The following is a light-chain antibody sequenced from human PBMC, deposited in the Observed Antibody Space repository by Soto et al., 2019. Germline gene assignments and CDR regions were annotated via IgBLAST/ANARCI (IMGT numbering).Light chain of an antibody. J-gene: IGKJ1*01. CDR2: KAS. CDR1: QSISIR. Sequence: DIQMTQSPSTLSASVGDIVTITCRASQSISIRLAWYQQKPGKAPKILIYKASSLESGVPSRFSGSGSGTEFTLTISSLQPDDFATYYCQQYSTYTPRTFGQGTKVDIK. CDR3: QQYSTYTPRT. V-gene: IGKV1-5*03.